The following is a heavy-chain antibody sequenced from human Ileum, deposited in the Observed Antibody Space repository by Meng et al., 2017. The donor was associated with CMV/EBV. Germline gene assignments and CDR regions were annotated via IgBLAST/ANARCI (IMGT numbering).Heavy chain of an antibody. CDR3: ASREYTSSYYFDS. J-gene: IGHJ4*02. CDR1: GFTFSSYA. CDR2: ISSSGSPI. D-gene: IGHD6-6*01. V-gene: IGHV3-48*04. Sequence: GESLKISCAACGFTFSSYAKRWVRQAPGKGLEWLSYISSSGSPIFYADSVKGRFTISRDNAKNSLYLQMNSLRAEDTAVYYCASREYTSSYYFDSWGQGTLVTVSS.